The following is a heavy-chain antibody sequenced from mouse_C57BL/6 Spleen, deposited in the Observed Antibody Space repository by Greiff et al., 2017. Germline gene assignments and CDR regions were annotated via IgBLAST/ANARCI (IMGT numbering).Heavy chain of an antibody. CDR3: ASSSSSYAMDY. CDR2: IDPSDSET. V-gene: IGHV1-52*01. J-gene: IGHJ4*01. CDR1: GYTFTSYW. Sequence: QVQLQQPGAELVRPGSSVKLSCKASGYTFTSYWMHWVKQRPIQGLEWIGNIDPSDSETHYNQKFKDKATLTVDKSSSTAYMQLSSLTSEDSAVYYCASSSSSYAMDYWGQGTSVTVSS. D-gene: IGHD1-1*01.